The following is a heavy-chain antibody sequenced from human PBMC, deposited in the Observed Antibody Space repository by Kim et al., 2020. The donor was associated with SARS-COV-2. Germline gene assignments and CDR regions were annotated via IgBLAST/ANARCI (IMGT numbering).Heavy chain of an antibody. CDR3: ARVESTVTPYYYYYYGMDV. V-gene: IGHV1-3*01. CDR1: GYTFTSYA. D-gene: IGHD4-17*01. J-gene: IGHJ6*02. Sequence: ASVKVSCKASGYTFTSYAMHWVRHAPGQRLEWMGWINAGNGNTKYSQKFQGRVTITRDTSASTAYMELSSLRSEDTAVYYCARVESTVTPYYYYYYGMDVWGQGTTVTVSS. CDR2: INAGNGNT.